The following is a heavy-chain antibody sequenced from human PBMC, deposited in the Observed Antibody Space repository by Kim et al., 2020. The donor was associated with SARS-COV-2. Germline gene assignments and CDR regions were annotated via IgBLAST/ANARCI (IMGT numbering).Heavy chain of an antibody. V-gene: IGHV3-30-3*01. D-gene: IGHD3-3*01. Sequence: GGSLRLSCAASGFTFSSYAMHWVRQAPGKGLEWVAVISYDGSNKYYADSVKGRFTISRDNSKNTLYLQMNSLRAEDTAVYYCARVIGLEWLPIYYYYGMDVWGQGTTVTVSS. CDR2: ISYDGSNK. J-gene: IGHJ6*02. CDR3: ARVIGLEWLPIYYYYGMDV. CDR1: GFTFSSYA.